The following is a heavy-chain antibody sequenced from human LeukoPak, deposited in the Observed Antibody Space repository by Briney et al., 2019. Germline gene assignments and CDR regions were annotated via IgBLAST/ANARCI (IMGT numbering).Heavy chain of an antibody. CDR1: GFTFSSNW. CDR3: STGAMPDS. J-gene: IGHJ4*02. V-gene: IGHV3-74*01. Sequence: GGSLRLSCAASGFTFSSNWMNWVRHAPGKGLVWVSRINSDGSSRSYVDSVKGRFTISRDNAKNTLYLQMNSLRAEDTAVYYCSTGAMPDSWGQGTLVTVSS. CDR2: INSDGSSR. D-gene: IGHD2-2*01.